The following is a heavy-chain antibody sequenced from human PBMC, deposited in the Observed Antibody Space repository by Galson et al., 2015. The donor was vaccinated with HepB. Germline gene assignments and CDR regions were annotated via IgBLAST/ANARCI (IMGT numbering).Heavy chain of an antibody. J-gene: IGHJ6*02. CDR2: IIPIFGTA. D-gene: IGHD5-12*01. CDR3: ARWQWLRPDYYYYGMDV. CDR1: GGTFSSYA. Sequence: SVKVSCKASGGTFSSYAISWVRQAPGQGLEWMGGIIPIFGTANYAQKFQGRVTITADESTSTAYMELSSLRSEDTAVYYCARWQWLRPDYYYYGMDVWGQGTTVTVSS. V-gene: IGHV1-69*13.